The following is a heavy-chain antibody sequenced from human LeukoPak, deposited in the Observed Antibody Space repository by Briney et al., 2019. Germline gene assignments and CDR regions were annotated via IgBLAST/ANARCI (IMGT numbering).Heavy chain of an antibody. Sequence: GGSLRLSCAASGFTFSSYAMSWVRQAPGKGLEWVSYISSSGSTIYYADSVKGRFTISRDNAKNSLYLQMNSLRAEDTAVYYCARMYEQWLGTGTFDYWGQGTLVTVSS. CDR2: ISSSGSTI. J-gene: IGHJ4*02. CDR1: GFTFSSYA. CDR3: ARMYEQWLGTGTFDY. V-gene: IGHV3-48*04. D-gene: IGHD6-19*01.